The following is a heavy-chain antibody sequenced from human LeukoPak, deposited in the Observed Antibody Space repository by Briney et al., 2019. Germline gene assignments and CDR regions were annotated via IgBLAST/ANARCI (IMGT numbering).Heavy chain of an antibody. J-gene: IGHJ4*02. Sequence: GGSLRFSCTASGFTFSTYSMNWVRQAPGKGLEWVSYISSDSSNIFYADSFKGRFTISRDNAQNSLYLQMNSLRVEDTAVFYCARDPPGAHFDYWGQGTLVTVSS. CDR3: ARDPPGAHFDY. D-gene: IGHD7-27*01. CDR1: GFTFSTYS. CDR2: ISSDSSNI. V-gene: IGHV3-21*01.